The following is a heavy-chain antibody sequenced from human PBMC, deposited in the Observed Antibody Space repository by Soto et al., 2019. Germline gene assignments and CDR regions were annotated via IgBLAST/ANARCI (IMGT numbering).Heavy chain of an antibody. Sequence: PGGSLRLSCAASGFTFSSYAMHWVRQAPGKGLEWVAVITYDGSNQYYVDSVKGRFTISRDDSKNTLYLQMNSLRGEDTAVYYGARDRSGSYCIDYWGQGTLVTVSS. J-gene: IGHJ4*02. D-gene: IGHD1-26*01. CDR3: ARDRSGSYCIDY. V-gene: IGHV3-30-3*01. CDR1: GFTFSSYA. CDR2: ITYDGSNQ.